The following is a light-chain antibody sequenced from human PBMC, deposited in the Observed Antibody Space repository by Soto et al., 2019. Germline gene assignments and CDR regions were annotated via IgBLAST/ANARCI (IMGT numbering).Light chain of an antibody. CDR3: QQYGSSVT. Sequence: EIVLTQSPGTLSLSPGEGATLSCRASQSVTSSFLAWYQQKPGQAPRLLIYGASNRATGIPDRFSGSESGTDFTLTISRLEPEDFAVYYCQQYGSSVTVGGGTKV. CDR2: GAS. V-gene: IGKV3-20*01. CDR1: QSVTSSF. J-gene: IGKJ4*01.